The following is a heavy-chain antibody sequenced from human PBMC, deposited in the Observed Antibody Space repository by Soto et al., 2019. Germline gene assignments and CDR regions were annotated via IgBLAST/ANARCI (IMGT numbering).Heavy chain of an antibody. J-gene: IGHJ6*02. V-gene: IGHV4-59*12. Sequence: SETLSLTCTVSGGSISSYYWSWVRQPPGKGLEWIGYIYHSGSTNYNPSLKSRVTISVDRSKNQFSLKLSSVTAADTAVYYCARAHYGDYGYGMDVWGQGTTVTVSS. CDR1: GGSISSYY. CDR2: IYHSGST. CDR3: ARAHYGDYGYGMDV. D-gene: IGHD4-17*01.